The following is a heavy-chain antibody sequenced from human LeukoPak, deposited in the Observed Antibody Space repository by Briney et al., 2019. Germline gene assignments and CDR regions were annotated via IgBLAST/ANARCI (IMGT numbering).Heavy chain of an antibody. CDR3: AKEGRSGYQLCEFDY. CDR2: IRYDGSNK. CDR1: GFTFSSYW. V-gene: IGHV3-30*02. D-gene: IGHD2-2*01. J-gene: IGHJ4*02. Sequence: GGSLRLSCAASGFTFSSYWMHWVRQAPGKGLEWVAFIRYDGSNKYYADSVKGRFTISRDNSKNTLYLQMNSLRAEDTTMYYCAKEGRSGYQLCEFDYWGQGTLVTVSS.